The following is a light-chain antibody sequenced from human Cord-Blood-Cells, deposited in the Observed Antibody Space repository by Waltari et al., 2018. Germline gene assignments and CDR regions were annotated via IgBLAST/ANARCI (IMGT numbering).Light chain of an antibody. Sequence: DIQMTQSPSSLSASVGDRVTITCQASQDISNYLNWYQQKPGKAPKLLIYDASNLETGVPSRLSGSGSGTDFTFTISSLQPEDIATYYCQQYDNLVTFGGGTKVEIK. J-gene: IGKJ4*01. CDR3: QQYDNLVT. CDR2: DAS. CDR1: QDISNY. V-gene: IGKV1-33*01.